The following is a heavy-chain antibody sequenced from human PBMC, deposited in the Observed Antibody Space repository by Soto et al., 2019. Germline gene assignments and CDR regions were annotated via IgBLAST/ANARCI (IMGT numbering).Heavy chain of an antibody. V-gene: IGHV3-30-3*01. CDR3: VRVAVTTCY. J-gene: IGHJ4*02. Sequence: QVQLVESGGGVVQPGRSLRLSCAASGFTFSSYAMHWVRQAPGKGLEWVAVISYDGSNKYYADSVQGRFTISRDNSKNTLYLQMSSLGAEDTAVYYCVRVAVTTCYWGQGTLDTVSS. CDR1: GFTFSSYA. CDR2: ISYDGSNK. D-gene: IGHD4-17*01.